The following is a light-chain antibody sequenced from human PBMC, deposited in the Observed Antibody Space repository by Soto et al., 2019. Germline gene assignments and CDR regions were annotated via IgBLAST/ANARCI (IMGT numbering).Light chain of an antibody. J-gene: IGLJ1*01. Sequence: QSALTQPDSVSGSPGQSITISCTGTSSDVGNYNYVSWYQHHPGKAPKLMVYDVSHRPSGVSNRFSGSKSGSTASLTISGLQAGDEADSYCSSYTRSSSYVLGTGTKLTVL. CDR3: SSYTRSSSYV. CDR2: DVS. V-gene: IGLV2-14*03. CDR1: SSDVGNYNY.